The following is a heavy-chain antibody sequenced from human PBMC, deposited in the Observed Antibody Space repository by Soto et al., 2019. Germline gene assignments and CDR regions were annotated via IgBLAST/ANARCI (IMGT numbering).Heavy chain of an antibody. CDR1: GFTFSCYA. Sequence: QVHLVESGGGVVQPGGSLRLSCAASGFTFSCYAMHWVRQAPGEGPEWVAVISRDGSSKYYGDSVQGRFTVSRDNSNNTSYLSMTSLRPDDTAVFYCARSRNGAVPDSINFWGQGTLVTVSS. J-gene: IGHJ4*02. V-gene: IGHV3-30-3*01. CDR3: ARSRNGAVPDSINF. CDR2: ISRDGSSK. D-gene: IGHD2-8*01.